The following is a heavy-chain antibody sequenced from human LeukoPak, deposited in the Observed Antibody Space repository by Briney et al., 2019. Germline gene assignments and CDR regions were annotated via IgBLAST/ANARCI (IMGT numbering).Heavy chain of an antibody. CDR3: ARDRLSNSTYYYDTTGLGD. Sequence: PSETLSLTCALCGGSISSNNWWNWVRQPPGKGLEWIGEIYHTGRTNYNPSLKSRVIISVDKSKNQFSLILRSVTAADTALYFCARDRLSNSTYYYDTTGLGDWGRGRLVTVSS. J-gene: IGHJ4*02. CDR2: IYHTGRT. CDR1: GGSISSNNW. V-gene: IGHV4-4*02. D-gene: IGHD3-22*01.